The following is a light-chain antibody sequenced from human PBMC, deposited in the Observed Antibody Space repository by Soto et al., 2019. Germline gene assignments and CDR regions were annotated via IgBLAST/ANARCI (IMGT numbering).Light chain of an antibody. CDR1: SIGIKS. CDR3: QVWDSSSDHYV. Sequence: SYELAQPPSVSVAPGKTATITCGGDSIGIKSVHWYQQKPGQAPVLLISYDSDRPSGIPERFSGSNSGNTATLTISRVEAGDEADYYCQVWDSSSDHYVFGTGTKLTVL. CDR2: YDS. V-gene: IGLV3-21*04. J-gene: IGLJ1*01.